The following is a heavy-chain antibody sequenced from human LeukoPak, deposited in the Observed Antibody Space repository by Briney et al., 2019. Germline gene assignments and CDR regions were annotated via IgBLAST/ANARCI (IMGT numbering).Heavy chain of an antibody. Sequence: HAGRSLRLSCAASGLTLSTSWMHWVRHPAGKGPLWVSHITGDGSTTHYADSVKGRFTSSRDNAKNTLYLQMNSLRAEDTAVYYCAEAASVRGVSYWGQGTLVTVSS. J-gene: IGHJ4*02. CDR3: AEAASVRGVSY. V-gene: IGHV3-74*01. D-gene: IGHD3-10*02. CDR2: ITGDGSTT. CDR1: GLTLSTSW.